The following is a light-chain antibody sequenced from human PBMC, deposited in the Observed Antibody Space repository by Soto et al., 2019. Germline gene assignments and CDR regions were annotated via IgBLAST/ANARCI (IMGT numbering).Light chain of an antibody. V-gene: IGLV4-69*01. CDR2: VNSDGSH. CDR1: RGHSTYA. CDR3: QTWGTGIHV. J-gene: IGLJ2*01. Sequence: QLVLTQSPSASASLGASVRLTCTLSRGHSTYAIAWHQQQPEKGPRYLMKVNSDGSHNKGDEIPDRFSGSSSGAERYLTISSLQSEDEADYYCQTWGTGIHVFGGGTKLTVL.